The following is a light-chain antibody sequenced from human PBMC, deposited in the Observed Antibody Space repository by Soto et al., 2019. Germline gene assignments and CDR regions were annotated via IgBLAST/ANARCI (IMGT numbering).Light chain of an antibody. Sequence: DIQMTQSPSSLSASVGDRVTITCRASQNINNNLNWYQQKPGKAPKLLIYAASSLQSGVPSGFSGSGSGTDFTLTISSLQPEDFATYYCQQSYSTPLTFGGGTKVEI. CDR3: QQSYSTPLT. V-gene: IGKV1-39*01. J-gene: IGKJ4*01. CDR1: QNINNN. CDR2: AAS.